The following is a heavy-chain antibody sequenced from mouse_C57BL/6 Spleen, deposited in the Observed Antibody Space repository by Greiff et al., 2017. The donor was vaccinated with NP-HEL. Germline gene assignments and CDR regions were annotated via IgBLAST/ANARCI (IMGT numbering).Heavy chain of an antibody. CDR3: VREDYDYDLYAMDY. D-gene: IGHD2-4*01. CDR1: GFSFNTYA. CDR2: IRSKSNNYAT. Sequence: EVKVVESGGGLVQPKGSLKLSCAASGFSFNTYAMNWVRQAPGKGLEWVARIRSKSNNYATYYADSVKDRFTISRDDSESMLYLQMNNLKTEDTAMYYCVREDYDYDLYAMDYWGQGTSVTVSS. V-gene: IGHV10-1*01. J-gene: IGHJ4*01.